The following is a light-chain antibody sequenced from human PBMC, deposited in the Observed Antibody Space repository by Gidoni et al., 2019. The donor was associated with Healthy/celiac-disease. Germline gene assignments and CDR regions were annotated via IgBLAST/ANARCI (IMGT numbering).Light chain of an antibody. CDR1: QSISSY. CDR3: QQSYSTPRT. V-gene: IGKV1-39*01. J-gene: IGKJ1*01. Sequence: DIQITQSPSSLSASVGDRVTITCRASQSISSYLNWYQQKPGKAPKLLIYAASSLQSGVPSRCSGSGSGTDFTLTISSRQPEDFATYYCQQSYSTPRTFGQGTKVEIK. CDR2: AAS.